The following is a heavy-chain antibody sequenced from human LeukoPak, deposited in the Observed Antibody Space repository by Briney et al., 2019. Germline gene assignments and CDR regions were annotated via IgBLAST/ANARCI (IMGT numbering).Heavy chain of an antibody. J-gene: IGHJ4*02. V-gene: IGHV4-34*01. CDR3: ARQQYQLLWVDY. CDR2: INHSGST. D-gene: IGHD2-2*01. CDR1: GGSFSGYY. Sequence: PSETLSLTCAVYGGSFSGYYWSWIRQPPGKGLEWIGEINHSGSTNYNPSLKSRVTISVDTSKNQFSLKLSSVTAADTAVYYCARQQYQLLWVDYWGQGTLVTVSS.